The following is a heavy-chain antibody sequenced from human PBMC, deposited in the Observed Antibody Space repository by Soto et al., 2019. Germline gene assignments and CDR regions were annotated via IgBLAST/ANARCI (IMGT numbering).Heavy chain of an antibody. CDR1: GFTFSSYG. Sequence: QVQLVESGGGVVQPGRSLRLSCAASGFTFSSYGMHWVRQAPGKGLEWVAVIWYDGSNNYYADSVKGRVTISRDNSKNTLYLQMNSLRAEDTAVYYCARMNCGGDCYPDYWGQGTLVTVSS. D-gene: IGHD2-21*02. CDR3: ARMNCGGDCYPDY. CDR2: IWYDGSNN. V-gene: IGHV3-33*01. J-gene: IGHJ4*02.